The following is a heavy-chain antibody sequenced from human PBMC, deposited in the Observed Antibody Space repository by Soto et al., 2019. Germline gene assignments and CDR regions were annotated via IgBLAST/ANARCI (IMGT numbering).Heavy chain of an antibody. CDR1: GFTFSSYA. J-gene: IGHJ6*02. Sequence: EVQLLESGGGLVQPGGSLRLSCAASGFTFSSYAMSWVRQAPGKGLEWVSAISGSGGSTYYADSVKGRFTISRDNSKNTLYLQMNSLRAEDTAVYYCAKDGLLWFGDPSRGMDVWGQGTTVTVSS. D-gene: IGHD3-10*01. CDR3: AKDGLLWFGDPSRGMDV. CDR2: ISGSGGST. V-gene: IGHV3-23*01.